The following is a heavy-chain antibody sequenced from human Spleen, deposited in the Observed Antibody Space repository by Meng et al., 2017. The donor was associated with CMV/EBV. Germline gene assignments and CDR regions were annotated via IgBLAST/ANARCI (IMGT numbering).Heavy chain of an antibody. CDR3: ARHRTGTYPTNYFDY. V-gene: IGHV4-39*01. J-gene: IGHJ4*02. CDR1: DGSISSPIFY. CDR2: ISYSGST. D-gene: IGHD1-14*01. Sequence: SDGSISSPIFYWVWIRQPPGKGLEWIGSISYSGSTYYNPSLKSRVTISVDTSKNQFSLKLSSVTAADTAVFYCARHRTGTYPTNYFDYWGQGTLVTVSS.